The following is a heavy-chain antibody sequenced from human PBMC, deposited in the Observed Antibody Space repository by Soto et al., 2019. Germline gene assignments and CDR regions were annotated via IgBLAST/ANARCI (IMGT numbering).Heavy chain of an antibody. J-gene: IGHJ4*02. CDR2: IYQSGVT. CDR1: GGSVSSGSYY. Sequence: SETLSLTCTVSGGSVSSGSYYWSWVRQPPGKALQWIGFIYQSGVTSYNPSLASRVSISLDRSNNQCSLKLKSVTAADTAVYYCARASTLYDFWSGYYGFYFDYWGQGTLVTVSS. D-gene: IGHD3-3*01. V-gene: IGHV4-61*01. CDR3: ARASTLYDFWSGYYGFYFDY.